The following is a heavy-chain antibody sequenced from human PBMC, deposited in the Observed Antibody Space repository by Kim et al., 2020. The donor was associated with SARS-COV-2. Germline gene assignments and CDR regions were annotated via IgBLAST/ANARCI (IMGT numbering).Heavy chain of an antibody. CDR3: ARDHIGTIPPYYYGMDV. CDR1: GFTFSSYS. CDR2: ISSSSSYI. Sequence: GGSLRLSCAASGFTFSSYSMNWVRQAPGKGLEWVSSISSSSSYIYYADSVKGRFTISRDNAKNSLYLQMNSLRAEDTAVYYCARDHIGTIPPYYYGMDVWGQGTTVTVSS. V-gene: IGHV3-21*01. D-gene: IGHD2-21*01. J-gene: IGHJ6*02.